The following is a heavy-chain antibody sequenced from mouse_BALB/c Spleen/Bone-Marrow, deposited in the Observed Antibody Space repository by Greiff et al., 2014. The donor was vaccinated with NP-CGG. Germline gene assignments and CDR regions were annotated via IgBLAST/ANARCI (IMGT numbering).Heavy chain of an antibody. CDR2: IYPGDGET. CDR1: GYPFSSYW. V-gene: IGHV1-80*01. J-gene: IGHJ2*01. CDR3: ARKYGDY. D-gene: IGHD2-10*02. Sequence: QVQLQQSGAELVRPGSSVKISCKASGYPFSSYWMSWVKQRPGQGLEWIGQIYPGDGETNYSGKFKGNATLTADKSSSTAYMQLISLTSEDSAVYFCARKYGDYWGQGTTLTVSS.